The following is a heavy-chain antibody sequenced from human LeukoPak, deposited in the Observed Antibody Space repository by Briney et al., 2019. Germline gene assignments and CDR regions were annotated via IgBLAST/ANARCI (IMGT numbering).Heavy chain of an antibody. CDR1: GFTFSSIW. D-gene: IGHD3-16*01. CDR3: AKNGGPHGMDV. J-gene: IGHJ6*02. Sequence: GGSLRLSCAASGFTFSSIWMSWVRQAPGKGLEWVANIKHDGSETNYVDSVKGRLSISRDNAKNSLHLQMNSLRLEDTAVYYCAKNGGPHGMDVWGLGTTVTV. V-gene: IGHV3-7*02. CDR2: IKHDGSET.